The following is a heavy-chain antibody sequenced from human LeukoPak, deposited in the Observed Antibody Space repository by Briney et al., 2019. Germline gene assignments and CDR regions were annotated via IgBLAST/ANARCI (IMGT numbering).Heavy chain of an antibody. V-gene: IGHV1-69*04. J-gene: IGHJ6*02. CDR2: IIPIFGIA. CDR1: GGTFSSYA. Sequence: GSSVKVSCKASGGTFSSYAISWVRQAPGQGLEWTGRIIPIFGIANYAQKFQGRVTITADKSTSTAYMELSSLRSEDTAVYYCARDPHIVVVTADYYGMDVWGQGTTVTVSS. D-gene: IGHD2-21*02. CDR3: ARDPHIVVVTADYYGMDV.